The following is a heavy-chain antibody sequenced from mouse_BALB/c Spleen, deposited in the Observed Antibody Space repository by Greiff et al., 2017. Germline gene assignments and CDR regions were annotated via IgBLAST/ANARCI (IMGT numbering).Heavy chain of an antibody. CDR1: GYTFTSYW. V-gene: IGHV1S127*01. CDR3: TRSGDYYGSSPYFDY. Sequence: QVQLQQPGAELVKPGASVKMSCKASGYTFTSYWMHWVKQRPGQGLEWIGVIDPSDSYTSYNQKFKGKATLTVDTSSSTAYMQLSSLTSEDSAVYYCTRSGDYYGSSPYFDYWGQGTTLTVSS. CDR2: IDPSDSYT. J-gene: IGHJ2*01. D-gene: IGHD1-1*01.